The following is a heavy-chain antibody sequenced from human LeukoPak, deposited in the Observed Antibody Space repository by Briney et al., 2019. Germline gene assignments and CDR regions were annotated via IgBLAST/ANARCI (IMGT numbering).Heavy chain of an antibody. J-gene: IGHJ6*03. CDR1: GGTFSSYA. V-gene: IGHV1-69*13. CDR2: IIPIFGTA. CDR3: ARTEYGDHRYYYYYMDV. D-gene: IGHD4-17*01. Sequence: VASVKVSCKASGGTFSSYAISWVRQAPGQGLEWMGGIIPIFGTANYAQKFQGRVTITADESTSTAYMELSSLRSEDTAVYYCARTEYGDHRYYYYYMDVWGKGTTATISS.